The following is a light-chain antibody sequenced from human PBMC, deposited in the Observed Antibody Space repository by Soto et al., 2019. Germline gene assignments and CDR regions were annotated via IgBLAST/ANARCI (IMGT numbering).Light chain of an antibody. Sequence: DXQMXPSXXXXXASVXXXVTXXXXXSQSISSWLAWYQQKPGKAPKLLIYKASSLESGVPSRFSGSGSGTEFTLTISSLQPDDFATYYCQQYNSYPRTFGQGTKV. J-gene: IGKJ1*01. CDR2: KAS. CDR3: QQYNSYPRT. CDR1: QSISSW. V-gene: IGKV1-5*03.